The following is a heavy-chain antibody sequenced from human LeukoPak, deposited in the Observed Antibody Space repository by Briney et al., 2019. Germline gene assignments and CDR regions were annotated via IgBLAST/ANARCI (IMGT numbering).Heavy chain of an antibody. J-gene: IGHJ6*02. V-gene: IGHV4-34*01. D-gene: IGHD4-11*01. CDR1: GGSISSYY. CDR2: INHSGST. CDR3: ARGGAYSLYGMDV. Sequence: SETLSLTCTVSGGSISSYYWSWIRQPPGKGLEWIGEINHSGSTNYNPSLKSRVTISVDTSKNQFSLKLSSVTAADTAVYYCARGGAYSLYGMDVWGQGTTVTVSS.